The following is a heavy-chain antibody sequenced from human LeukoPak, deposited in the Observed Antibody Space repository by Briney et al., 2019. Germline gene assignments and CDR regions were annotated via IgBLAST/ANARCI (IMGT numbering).Heavy chain of an antibody. CDR1: GYTFTGYY. J-gene: IGHJ4*02. V-gene: IGHV1-2*02. CDR3: ARVRDTAMVRPRPHPFDY. CDR2: INPNSGGT. D-gene: IGHD5-18*01. Sequence: ASVKVSCKASGYTFTGYYMHSVRQAPGQGLEWLGWINPNSGGTNYAQKLQGRVTMTRDTSISTAYMELSRLRSDDTAVCYCARVRDTAMVRPRPHPFDYWGQGTLVTVSS.